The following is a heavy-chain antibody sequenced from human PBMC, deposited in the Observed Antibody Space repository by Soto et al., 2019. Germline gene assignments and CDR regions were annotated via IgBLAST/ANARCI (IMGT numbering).Heavy chain of an antibody. Sequence: EVQLVESGGGLIQPGGSLTLSCAASGFSVTSHFMTWVRQAPGKGLEWVSILYSGGTTNYTDSVKGRFTISRDNSKNTLYLQMNSLRADDTAVYYCASRDRGVRAFDIWGQGTMVTVSS. V-gene: IGHV3-53*01. J-gene: IGHJ3*02. CDR3: ASRDRGVRAFDI. D-gene: IGHD3-10*02. CDR2: LYSGGTT. CDR1: GFSVTSHF.